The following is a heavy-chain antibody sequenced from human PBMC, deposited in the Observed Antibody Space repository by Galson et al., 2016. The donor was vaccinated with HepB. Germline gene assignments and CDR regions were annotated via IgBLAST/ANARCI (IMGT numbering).Heavy chain of an antibody. Sequence: ETLSLTCSVSDDSIINYYWSWIRQPPGKGLEWIGHIYYSGTTNYNPSLKSRVTISVDTSKNQFSLKLTSVTTADTAVYFCARVGRFGGWYEWGWFDPW. J-gene: IGHJ5*02. D-gene: IGHD6-19*01. CDR3: ARVGRFGGWYEWGWFDP. CDR2: IYYSGTT. V-gene: IGHV4-59*01. CDR1: DDSIINYY.